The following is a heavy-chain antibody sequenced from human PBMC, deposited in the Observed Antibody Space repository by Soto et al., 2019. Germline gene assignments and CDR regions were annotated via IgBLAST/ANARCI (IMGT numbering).Heavy chain of an antibody. Sequence: GESLKISCKGSGYSFTSYWIGWVRQMPGKGLEWMGIIYPGGSDTRYSPSFQGQVTISADKSISTAYLQWSSLKASDTAMYYCARLVNPHHTNGSGSYRTTYYYYGMDVWGQGTTVTVSS. CDR2: IYPGGSDT. J-gene: IGHJ6*02. CDR1: GYSFTSYW. V-gene: IGHV5-51*01. D-gene: IGHD3-10*01. CDR3: ARLVNPHHTNGSGSYRTTYYYYGMDV.